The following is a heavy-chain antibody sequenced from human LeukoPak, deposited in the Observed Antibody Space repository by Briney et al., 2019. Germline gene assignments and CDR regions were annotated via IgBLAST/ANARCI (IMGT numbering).Heavy chain of an antibody. D-gene: IGHD2-21*02. J-gene: IGHJ6*03. CDR1: GGTFSSYA. CDR2: IIPIFGTA. Sequence: SVKVSCKASGGTFSSYAISWVRQAPGQGLEWMGGIIPIFGTANYAQKFQGRVTITTDESTSTAYMELSSLRSEDTAVYYCARAYCGWDCYPPIDYYYYMDVWGKGTTVTVS. V-gene: IGHV1-69*05. CDR3: ARAYCGWDCYPPIDYYYYMDV.